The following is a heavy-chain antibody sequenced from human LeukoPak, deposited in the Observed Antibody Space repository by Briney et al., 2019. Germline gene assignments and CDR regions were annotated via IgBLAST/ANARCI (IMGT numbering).Heavy chain of an antibody. CDR1: GFTFSSFA. CDR2: ISGSGGST. Sequence: GGSLRLSCAASGFTFSSFAMSWVRQAPGKGLEWVSGISGSGGSTYYADSVKGRFTISRDNSKNTLFLQMNSLRAEDTAVYYCARDALGARGIGGGLDIWGQGTMVIVSS. V-gene: IGHV3-23*01. CDR3: ARDALGARGIGGGLDI. D-gene: IGHD2-15*01. J-gene: IGHJ3*02.